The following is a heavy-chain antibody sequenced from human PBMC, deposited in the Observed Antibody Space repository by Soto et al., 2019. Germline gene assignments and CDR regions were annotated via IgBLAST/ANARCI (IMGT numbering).Heavy chain of an antibody. CDR2: IIPIFGTA. D-gene: IGHD2-2*01. Sequence: QVQLVQSGAEVKKPGSSVKVSCKASGGTFSSYAISWVRQAPGQGLEWMGGIIPIFGTANYAQKFQGRVTITAEESTSTASMELSSLRSEDTAVYYCAVYCSSTSCYSGGYYYYGMDVWGQGTTVTVSS. J-gene: IGHJ6*02. V-gene: IGHV1-69*01. CDR3: AVYCSSTSCYSGGYYYYGMDV. CDR1: GGTFSSYA.